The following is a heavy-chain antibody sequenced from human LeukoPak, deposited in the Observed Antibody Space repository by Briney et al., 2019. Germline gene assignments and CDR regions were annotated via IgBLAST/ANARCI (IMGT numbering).Heavy chain of an antibody. CDR1: GFTFSTHS. J-gene: IGHJ4*02. Sequence: GGSLRLSCAASGFTFSTHSMNWVRQAPEKGLEWVSSIGGSSTSIYYADSVKGRFTISRDNAKNSLFLQMNSLRAEDTAVYYCARETSEAFDHWGRGTLVTVSS. CDR2: IGGSSTSI. D-gene: IGHD1-14*01. V-gene: IGHV3-21*01. CDR3: ARETSEAFDH.